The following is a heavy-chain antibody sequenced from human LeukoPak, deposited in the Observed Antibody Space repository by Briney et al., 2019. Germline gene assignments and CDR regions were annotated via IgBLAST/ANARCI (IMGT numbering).Heavy chain of an antibody. Sequence: PGGSLRLSCAASGYSFSSYWMRWVCQAPGKGLVWVSRINSDGSSTSYADSVKGRFTISRDNAKNTLYLQMKTRRDQKTPVYYSARADGYKGSYYFDYWGQGTLVTVSS. CDR3: ARADGYKGSYYFDY. CDR2: INSDGSST. D-gene: IGHD5-24*01. CDR1: GYSFSSYW. J-gene: IGHJ4*02. V-gene: IGHV3-74*01.